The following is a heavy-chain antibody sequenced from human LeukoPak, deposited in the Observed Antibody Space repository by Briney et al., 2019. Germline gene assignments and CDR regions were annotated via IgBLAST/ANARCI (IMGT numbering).Heavy chain of an antibody. CDR1: GFTFSIYT. CDR3: ARPASLDYFDY. CDR2: INSVSSYI. V-gene: IGHV3-21*01. J-gene: IGHJ4*02. Sequence: GGSLRLSCAASGFTFSIYTMNWVRQAPGKGPEWVSSINSVSSYIYYADSVKGRFTISRDNAKNSLYLQMNSLRAEDTAVYYCARPASLDYFDYWGQGTLVTVSS.